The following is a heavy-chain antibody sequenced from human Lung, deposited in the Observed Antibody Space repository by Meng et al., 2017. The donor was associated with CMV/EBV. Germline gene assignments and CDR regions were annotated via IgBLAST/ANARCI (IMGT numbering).Heavy chain of an antibody. J-gene: IGHJ5*02. CDR2: IYYSEST. CDR3: ARAGPGWFDP. Sequence: TGAGGSVSSGSCYWSWIRQRPGKGLEWIGYIYYSESTNSNPSLKSRVTISADTSKNQFSLRLSSVTAADTAVYYCARAGPGWFDPWGQGTLVTVSS. CDR1: GGSVSSGSCY. V-gene: IGHV4-61*01.